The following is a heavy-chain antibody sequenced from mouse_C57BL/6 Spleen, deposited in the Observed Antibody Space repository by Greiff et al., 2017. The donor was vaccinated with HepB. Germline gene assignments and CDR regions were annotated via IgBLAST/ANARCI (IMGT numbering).Heavy chain of an antibody. V-gene: IGHV1-7*01. J-gene: IGHJ2*01. Sequence: VQLQESGAELAKPGASVKLSCKASGYTFTSYWMHWVKQRPGQGLEWIGYINPSSGYTKYNQKFKDKATLTADKSSSTAYMQLSSLTYEDSAVYYCASDYGSSYKGAYYFYYWGQGTTLSVSS. D-gene: IGHD1-1*01. CDR1: GYTFTSYW. CDR3: ASDYGSSYKGAYYFYY. CDR2: INPSSGYT.